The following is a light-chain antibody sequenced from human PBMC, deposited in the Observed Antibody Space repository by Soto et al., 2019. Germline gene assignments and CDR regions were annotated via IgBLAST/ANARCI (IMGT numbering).Light chain of an antibody. CDR1: QSISSY. CDR2: AAS. Sequence: IQMTQSPSSPSAYVGDRVTITCRASQSISSYLNWYQQKPGKAPKLLIYAASSLQSGVPSRFSGSGSGTDFTLTISSLQPEDFATYYCQQSYSTPFTFGQGTRLEIK. CDR3: QQSYSTPFT. V-gene: IGKV1-39*01. J-gene: IGKJ5*01.